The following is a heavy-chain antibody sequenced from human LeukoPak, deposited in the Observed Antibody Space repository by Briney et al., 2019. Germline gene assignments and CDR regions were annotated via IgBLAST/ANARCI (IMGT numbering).Heavy chain of an antibody. V-gene: IGHV4-59*01. CDR3: ARFGVDYDMGV. CDR2: IHYSGRA. D-gene: IGHD3-16*01. J-gene: IGHJ6*02. CDR1: GGSISGYY. Sequence: SETLSLTCTVSGGSISGYYWTWVRQPPGKGLEWIGQIHYSGRADYNPSLKSRITISVDTSKNQMSLKLTSVTAADTAIYYCARFGVDYDMGVWGQGTTVTVSS.